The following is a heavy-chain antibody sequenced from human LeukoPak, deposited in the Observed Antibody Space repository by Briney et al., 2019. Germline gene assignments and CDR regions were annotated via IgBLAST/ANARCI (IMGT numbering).Heavy chain of an antibody. CDR3: AKDRDSSSWLKVFDY. D-gene: IGHD6-13*01. V-gene: IGHV3-48*03. CDR2: ISSTGNTI. CDR1: GFTFSSYG. J-gene: IGHJ4*02. Sequence: GGSLRLSCAASGFTFSSYGMNWVRQAPGKGLEWVSFISSTGNTIYYADSVRGRFTVSRDNAKNSLFLQMNSLRAEDTAIYYCAKDRDSSSWLKVFDYWGQGTLVTVSS.